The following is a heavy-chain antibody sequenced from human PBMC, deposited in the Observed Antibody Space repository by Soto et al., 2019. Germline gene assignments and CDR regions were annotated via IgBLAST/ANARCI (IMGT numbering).Heavy chain of an antibody. CDR2: ISAYNGNT. Sequence: VSCKASGYTFTSYGISWVRQAPGQGLEWMGWISAYNGNTNYAQKLQGRVTMTTDTSTSTAYMELRSLRSDDTAVYYCATYVGYCSGGSCYLAPYYYGMDVWGQGATVTVSS. CDR3: ATYVGYCSGGSCYLAPYYYGMDV. V-gene: IGHV1-18*01. D-gene: IGHD2-15*01. J-gene: IGHJ6*02. CDR1: GYTFTSYG.